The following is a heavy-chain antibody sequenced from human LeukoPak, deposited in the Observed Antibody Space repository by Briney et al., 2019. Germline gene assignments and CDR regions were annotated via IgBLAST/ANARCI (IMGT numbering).Heavy chain of an antibody. CDR3: ASLDSSGYYGPS. D-gene: IGHD3-22*01. CDR2: IIPIFGTA. Sequence: ASVKVSCKASGGTFSSYAISWVRQAPGQGLEWMGGIIPIFGTANYAQKFQGRVTITADESTSTAYMELSSLRSEDTAVYYCASLDSSGYYGPSWGQGTLVTVSS. J-gene: IGHJ5*02. V-gene: IGHV1-69*13. CDR1: GGTFSSYA.